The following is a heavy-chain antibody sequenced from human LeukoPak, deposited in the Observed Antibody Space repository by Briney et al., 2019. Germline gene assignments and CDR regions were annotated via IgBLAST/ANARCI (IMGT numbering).Heavy chain of an antibody. CDR3: ARVTKYCTSMTCFYYYFDY. D-gene: IGHD2/OR15-2a*01. V-gene: IGHV4-39*07. CDR2: VYYSGST. J-gene: IGHJ4*02. CDR1: GGSISSSIYY. Sequence: PSETLSLTCTVSGGSISSSIYYWGWIRQPPGKGLEGIGNVYYSGSTYYNPSLKSRVTISVDTSKNQFSLKLSSVTAADTAVYYCARVTKYCTSMTCFYYYFDYWGQGTLVTVSS.